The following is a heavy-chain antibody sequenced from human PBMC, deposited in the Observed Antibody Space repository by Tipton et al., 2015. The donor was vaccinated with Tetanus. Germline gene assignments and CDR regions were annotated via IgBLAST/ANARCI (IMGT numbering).Heavy chain of an antibody. CDR1: RGSISSDIYN. V-gene: IGHV4-39*01. J-gene: IGHJ4*02. CDR2: INYYGTT. D-gene: IGHD3-10*01. CDR3: AGLYYYDSASYPLY. Sequence: TLSLTCTVSRGSISSDIYNWGWIRQPPGRGLQWIGNINYYGTTYYSPSLESRVTMSVDTSKNQFSLSLRSVTAADRAVFYCAGLYYYDSASYPLYWGQGTLVTVSS.